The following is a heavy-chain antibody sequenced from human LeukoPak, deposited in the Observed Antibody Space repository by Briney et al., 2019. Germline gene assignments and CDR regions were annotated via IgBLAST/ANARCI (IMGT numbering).Heavy chain of an antibody. CDR2: ISYDGSNT. Sequence: GGSLRLSCAASGFTFSSRAMYWVRQAPGKGLEWVAGISYDGSNTYYVDSVKGRFTISGDNSKNTLYLQMNSLRAEDTAVYYCAKASRRGYYYYGMDVWGQGTTVTVSS. J-gene: IGHJ6*02. CDR3: AKASRRGYYYYGMDV. D-gene: IGHD3-16*01. V-gene: IGHV3-30*18. CDR1: GFTFSSRA.